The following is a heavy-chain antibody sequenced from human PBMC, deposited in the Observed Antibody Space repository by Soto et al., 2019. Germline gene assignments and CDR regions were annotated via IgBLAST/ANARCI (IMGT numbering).Heavy chain of an antibody. V-gene: IGHV3-30-3*01. D-gene: IGHD5-12*01. CDR2: ISFDGDRK. CDR1: GFNFKNYA. CDR3: AREDDYNYRYFNYGLDV. J-gene: IGHJ6*02. Sequence: PGGSLRLSCAASGFNFKNYALHWVRQAPGKGLEWVAVISFDGDRKYYADSVKGRFTISRDNFQNTLYLQMNNLRVEDAALYFCAREDDYNYRYFNYGLDVWRQGTTVTVSS.